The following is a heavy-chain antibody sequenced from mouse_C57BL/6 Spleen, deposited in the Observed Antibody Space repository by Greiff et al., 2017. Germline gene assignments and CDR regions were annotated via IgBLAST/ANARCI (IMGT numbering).Heavy chain of an antibody. D-gene: IGHD1-1*01. CDR2: INPGSGGT. Sequence: VQLQQSGAELVRPGTSVKVSCKASGYAFTNYLIEWVKQRPGQGLEWIGVINPGSGGTNYNEKFKGKATLTADKSSSTAYMQLSSLTSEDSAVYFCARGDYGSSYWYFDVWCTGTTVTVSS. J-gene: IGHJ1*03. CDR3: ARGDYGSSYWYFDV. V-gene: IGHV1-54*01. CDR1: GYAFTNYL.